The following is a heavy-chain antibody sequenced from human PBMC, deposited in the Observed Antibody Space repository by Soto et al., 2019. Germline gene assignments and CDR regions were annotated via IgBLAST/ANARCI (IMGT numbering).Heavy chain of an antibody. Sequence: QVQLVQSGAEVKKPGSSLKVSCKASGGTLSNYAFTWVRQAPGQGLEWMGGIIPIFNTANYAQKFQGRVTLTADESTSIAYMEVNSLRAEYTAIYYCARVRPTDYVGNYIIGMDVWGQGTTVTVSS. J-gene: IGHJ6*02. V-gene: IGHV1-69*01. CDR2: IIPIFNTA. CDR3: ARVRPTDYVGNYIIGMDV. CDR1: GGTLSNYA. D-gene: IGHD4-17*01.